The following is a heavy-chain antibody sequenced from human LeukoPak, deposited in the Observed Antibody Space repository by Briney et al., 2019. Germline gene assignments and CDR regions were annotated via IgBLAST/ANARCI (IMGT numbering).Heavy chain of an antibody. CDR2: INHSGST. CDR1: GGSFSGYY. J-gene: IGHJ6*02. V-gene: IGHV4-34*01. Sequence: PSETLSLTCAVYGGSFSGYYWSWIRQPPGKGLEWIGEINHSGSTNYNPSLKSRVTISVDTSKNQFSLKLSSVTAADTAVYYCARGLMSYNYHYYYYGMDVWGQGTTVTVSS. CDR3: ARGLMSYNYHYYYYGMDV. D-gene: IGHD5-12*01.